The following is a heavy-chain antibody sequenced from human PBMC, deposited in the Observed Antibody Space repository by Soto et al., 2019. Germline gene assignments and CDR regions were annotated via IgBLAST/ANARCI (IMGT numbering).Heavy chain of an antibody. CDR1: GDSISSSTYS. D-gene: IGHD2-8*01. J-gene: IGHJ3*02. Sequence: PSETLSLTCTVSGDSISSSTYSWGWIRQPPGRGLGWIGSIYYSGSTYYNPSLKSRVTISVDTSKNQFSLKLSSVTAADTAVYYCARSLVYCTNGVCFLDAFDIWGQDTMFTV. CDR2: IYYSGST. CDR3: ARSLVYCTNGVCFLDAFDI. V-gene: IGHV4-39*07.